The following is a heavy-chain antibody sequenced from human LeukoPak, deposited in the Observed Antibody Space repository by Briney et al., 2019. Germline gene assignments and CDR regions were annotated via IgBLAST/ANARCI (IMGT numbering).Heavy chain of an antibody. CDR1: GGSISSYY. CDR2: IYYSGST. V-gene: IGHV4-59*12. Sequence: ALETLSLTCTVSGGSISSYYWSWIRQPPGKGLEWIGYIYYSGSTNYNPSLKSRVTISVDTSKNQFSLKLSSVTAADTAVYYCARASGSRRNKYSSGWYGGRNWFDPWGQGTLVTVSS. J-gene: IGHJ5*02. CDR3: ARASGSRRNKYSSGWYGGRNWFDP. D-gene: IGHD6-19*01.